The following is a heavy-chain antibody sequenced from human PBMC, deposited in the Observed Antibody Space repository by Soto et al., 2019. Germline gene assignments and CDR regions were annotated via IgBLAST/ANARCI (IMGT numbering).Heavy chain of an antibody. CDR3: AKDTFAYCSGGSCLYYYGMDV. J-gene: IGHJ6*02. V-gene: IGHV3-30*18. D-gene: IGHD2-15*01. CDR2: ISYDGRSK. Sequence: QAQLVESGGGAVQPGRSLRLSCAAPGFTFTTYGMHWVRQAPGKGLEWVAVISYDGRSKYYADSVKGRFTVSRDNSNNPLYLQLNSLRAEDTAVYYCAKDTFAYCSGGSCLYYYGMDVWGQGTTVTVSS. CDR1: GFTFTTYG.